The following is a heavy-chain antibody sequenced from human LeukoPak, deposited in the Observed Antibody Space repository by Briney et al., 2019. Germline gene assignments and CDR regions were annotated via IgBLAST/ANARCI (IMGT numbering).Heavy chain of an antibody. V-gene: IGHV4-34*01. CDR2: INHSGST. D-gene: IGHD5-24*01. Sequence: PETLSLTCAVYGGSFSGYYWSWIRQPPGKGLEWIGEINHSGSTNYNPSLKSRVTISVDTSKNQFSLKLSSVTAADTAVYYCASPGGVQRWLQLRDYYYMDVWGKGTTVTVSS. CDR3: ASPGGVQRWLQLRDYYYMDV. J-gene: IGHJ6*03. CDR1: GGSFSGYY.